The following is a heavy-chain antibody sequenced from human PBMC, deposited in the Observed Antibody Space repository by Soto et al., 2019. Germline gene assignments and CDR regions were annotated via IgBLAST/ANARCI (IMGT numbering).Heavy chain of an antibody. CDR3: ALEVLSGGHYHGMDV. V-gene: IGHV3-21*01. CDR1: GFPLRSYF. D-gene: IGHD6-25*01. Sequence: ASGFPLRSYFMNWVRQSPGKGLEWVSSISSDSRDTFYADSVKGRFTVSRDNDKNSVFLQMTSLSVDDTAVYYCALEVLSGGHYHGMDVWGQGTTVTVS. CDR2: ISSDSRDT. J-gene: IGHJ6*02.